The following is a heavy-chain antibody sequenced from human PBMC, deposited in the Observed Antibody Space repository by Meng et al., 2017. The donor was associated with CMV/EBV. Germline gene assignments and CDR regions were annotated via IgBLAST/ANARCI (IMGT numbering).Heavy chain of an antibody. CDR2: IIPIFGTA. J-gene: IGHJ4*02. D-gene: IGHD2-15*01. CDR3: ARNQPSRGWSHEDY. CDR1: GGNFSSYA. V-gene: IGHV1-69*12. Sequence: VQVVQSGGGGKKPGSSVKVSCKASGGNFSSYAISWVRQAPGQGLEWMGGIIPIFGTANYAQKFQGRVTITADESTSTAYMELSSLRSEDTAVYYCARNQPSRGWSHEDYWGQGTLVTVSS.